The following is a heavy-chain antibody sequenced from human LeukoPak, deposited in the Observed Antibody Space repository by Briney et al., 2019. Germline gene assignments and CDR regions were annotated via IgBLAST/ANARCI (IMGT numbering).Heavy chain of an antibody. J-gene: IGHJ4*02. CDR1: GFTFSSYG. CDR3: AKSYGSGPVWDY. Sequence: GGSLRLSCAASGFTFSSYGMHWVRQAPGKGLEWVSAISGSGGSTYYADSVKGRFTISRDNSKNTPYLQMNSLRAEDTAVYYCAKSYGSGPVWDYWGQGTLVTVSS. V-gene: IGHV3-23*01. CDR2: ISGSGGST. D-gene: IGHD3-10*01.